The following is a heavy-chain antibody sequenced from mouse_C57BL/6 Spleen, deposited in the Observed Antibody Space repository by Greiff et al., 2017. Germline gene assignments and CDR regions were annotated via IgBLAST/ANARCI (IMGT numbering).Heavy chain of an antibody. CDR3: AGSRQEAMDY. Sequence: EVMLVESGGGLVQPGGSMKLSCAASGFTFSDAWMDWVRQSPEKGLEWVADIRNKANNHATYDDESVKGRFTISRDDSKSHVYLKMNSLRAEDTGMYYCAGSRQEAMDYWGQGTSVTVSS. V-gene: IGHV6-6*01. D-gene: IGHD3-2*01. CDR2: IRNKANNHAT. J-gene: IGHJ4*01. CDR1: GFTFSDAW.